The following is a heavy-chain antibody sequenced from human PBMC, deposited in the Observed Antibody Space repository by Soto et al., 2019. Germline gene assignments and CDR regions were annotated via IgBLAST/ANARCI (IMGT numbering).Heavy chain of an antibody. V-gene: IGHV3-11*01. CDR1: GYTFSDYY. D-gene: IGHD3-3*01. Sequence: QVQLVESGGDLVKPGGSLRLSCAASGYTFSDYYMSWIRQAPGKGLEWISYIDTSSTKIYYADSVKGRFTITRDNAKNSLYLAMISLRDEDTAVYYCASHYNMWSGYLSPVDYWGQGTLVTVSS. CDR2: IDTSSTKI. CDR3: ASHYNMWSGYLSPVDY. J-gene: IGHJ4*02.